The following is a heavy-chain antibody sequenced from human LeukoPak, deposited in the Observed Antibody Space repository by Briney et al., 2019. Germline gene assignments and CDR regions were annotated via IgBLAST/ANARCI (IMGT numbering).Heavy chain of an antibody. CDR2: IVSSSDST. V-gene: IGHV3-23*01. J-gene: IGHJ4*02. CDR1: GFTFSNYA. Sequence: GGSLRLSCEASGFTFSNYAMTWVRQAPWKGLEWVSTIVSSSDSTYYADSVKGRFTISRDTSRNTLSLQMNSLRADDTAVYYCAKEARRPSALTQLDYWGQGTLVTVSS. CDR3: AKEARRPSALTQLDY. D-gene: IGHD4-23*01.